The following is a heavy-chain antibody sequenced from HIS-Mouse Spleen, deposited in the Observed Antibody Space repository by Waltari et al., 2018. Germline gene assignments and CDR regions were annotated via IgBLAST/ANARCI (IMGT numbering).Heavy chain of an antibody. CDR1: CRPHSSCFSL. V-gene: IGHV4-39*07. Sequence: HLPLQVSATALVKPSDTLSLTSSVSCRPHSSCFSLWLSLRPPRGKGLEWIGSIYYSGSTYYNPSLKSRVTISVDTSKNQFSLKLSSVTAADTAVYYCAREIPYSSSWYDWYFDLWGRGTLVTVSS. CDR3: AREIPYSSSWYDWYFDL. J-gene: IGHJ2*01. CDR2: IYYSGST. D-gene: IGHD6-13*01.